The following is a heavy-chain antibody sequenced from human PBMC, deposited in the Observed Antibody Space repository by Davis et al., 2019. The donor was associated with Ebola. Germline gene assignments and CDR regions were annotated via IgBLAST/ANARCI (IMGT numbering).Heavy chain of an antibody. CDR1: GGSFTGYY. CDR2: INHIGIT. V-gene: IGHV4-34*01. D-gene: IGHD3-3*01. CDR3: ARRSPIFGVITY. Sequence: PSETLSLTCTLSGGSFTGYYWSWIRQTPEKGLEWIGEINHIGITNYNPSLKSRVTMSLDTSENRFSLNVNSVTATDMGVYYCARRSPIFGVITYWGQGTPVAVSS. J-gene: IGHJ4*02.